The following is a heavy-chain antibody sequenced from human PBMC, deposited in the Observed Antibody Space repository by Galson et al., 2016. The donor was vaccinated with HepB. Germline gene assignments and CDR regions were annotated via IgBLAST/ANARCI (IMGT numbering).Heavy chain of an antibody. CDR1: GGIFSSLA. D-gene: IGHD1-1*01. J-gene: IGHJ4*02. V-gene: IGHV1-69*13. CDR2: IIPLFGAP. Sequence: SVKVSCKASGGIFSSLAISWVRQAPGQGLEWMGGIIPLFGAPNYAQKLQGRITITADESTSTAYMELTSLKSEDTATYYCAKETGPTSCFDNWGQGTLVTVSS. CDR3: AKETGPTSCFDN.